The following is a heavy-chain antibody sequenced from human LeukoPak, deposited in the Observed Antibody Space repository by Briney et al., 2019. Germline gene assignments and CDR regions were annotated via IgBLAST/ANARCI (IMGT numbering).Heavy chain of an antibody. CDR2: IYYSGST. V-gene: IGHV4-39*01. CDR1: GGSISSSSYY. Sequence: SETLSLTCTVSGGSISSSSYYWGWIRQPPGKGLEWIGSIYYSGSTYYNPSLKSRVTISVDTSRNQFSLKLSSVTAADTAVYYCARGQGLTYYYGSGSYIVGYFDYWGQGTLVTVSS. J-gene: IGHJ4*02. D-gene: IGHD3-10*01. CDR3: ARGQGLTYYYGSGSYIVGYFDY.